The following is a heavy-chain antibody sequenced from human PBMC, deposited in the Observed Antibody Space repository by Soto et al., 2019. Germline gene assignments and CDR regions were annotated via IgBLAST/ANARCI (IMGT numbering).Heavy chain of an antibody. J-gene: IGHJ5*02. CDR3: ARGGYSYGYLFEP. CDR1: VGSISSGGYS. V-gene: IGHV4-30-2*01. D-gene: IGHD5-18*01. Sequence: SETLSVTCAASVGSISSGGYSWSWIRQPPGQGLEWIGYIYHSGSTYYNPSLKSRVTISVDRSKNQFSLKLSSVTAADTAVYYCARGGYSYGYLFEPWGQGTLVTVSS. CDR2: IYHSGST.